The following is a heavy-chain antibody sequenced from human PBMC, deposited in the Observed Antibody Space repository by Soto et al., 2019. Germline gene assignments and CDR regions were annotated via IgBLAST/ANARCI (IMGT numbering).Heavy chain of an antibody. CDR1: GFTVSSYG. D-gene: IGHD3-3*01. J-gene: IGHJ6*02. CDR2: ISYDGSNK. Sequence: SVRICFAAGGFTVSSYGGHWVRQAPGKGLEWVAVISYDGSNKYYADSVKGRFTISRDNSKNTLYLQMNSLRAEDTAVYYCARDRGKIFGVVITYYYYYGMAVWGQGTTVPVSS. CDR3: ARDRGKIFGVVITYYYYYGMAV. V-gene: IGHV3-30*03.